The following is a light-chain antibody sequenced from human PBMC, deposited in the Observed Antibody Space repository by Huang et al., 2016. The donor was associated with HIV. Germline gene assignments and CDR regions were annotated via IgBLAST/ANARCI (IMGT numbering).Light chain of an antibody. CDR2: DAS. CDR3: QQRSNWPYT. V-gene: IGKV3-11*01. CDR1: QTITSY. Sequence: EIVLTQSPATLSLSPGERATLSGRASQTITSYLAWYQQKPGQAPRLLIYDASNRATGIPGRVGGSGSRTDFTLTSSGLEPEDFAVYYCQQRSNWPYTFGQGTKLEIK. J-gene: IGKJ2*01.